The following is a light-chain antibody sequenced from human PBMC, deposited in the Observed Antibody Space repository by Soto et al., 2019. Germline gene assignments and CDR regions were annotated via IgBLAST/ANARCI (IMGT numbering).Light chain of an antibody. CDR3: QQYNKWPTWT. J-gene: IGKJ1*01. V-gene: IGKV3-15*01. CDR2: GAS. CDR1: QSVSSN. Sequence: EIVMTQSPATLSVSPGERATLSCRASQSVSSNLAWYQQKPGQAPRLLIYGASTRATGIPARFSGSGSGTECTLTISSLQSEDFAVYYCQQYNKWPTWTFGQGTKVEIK.